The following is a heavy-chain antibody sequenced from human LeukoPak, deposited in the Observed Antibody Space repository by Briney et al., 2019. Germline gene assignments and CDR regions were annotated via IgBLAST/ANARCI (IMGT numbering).Heavy chain of an antibody. Sequence: PGGSLRLSCAASGFAFGMYTMSWVRQAPGKGLEWVSGISGSGASTYYADSVKGRFTISRDNSKNTLYLQMNSLRVEDTAVYYCASPPPENVLLWFGGSAWGQGTLVTVSS. D-gene: IGHD3-10*01. CDR1: GFAFGMYT. CDR3: ASPPPENVLLWFGGSA. J-gene: IGHJ5*02. CDR2: ISGSGAST. V-gene: IGHV3-23*01.